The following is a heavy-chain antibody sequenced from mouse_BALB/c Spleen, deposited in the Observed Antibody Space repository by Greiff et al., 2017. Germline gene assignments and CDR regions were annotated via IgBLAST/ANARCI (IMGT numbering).Heavy chain of an antibody. V-gene: IGHV5-6*01. CDR1: GFTFSSYG. Sequence: EVQLVESGGDLVRPGGSLKLSCAASGFTFSSYGMSWVRQTPDKRLEWVATISSGGSYTYYPDSVKGRFTISRDNAKNTLYLQMGSLKSEDTAMYYCARRSATATMDYWGQGTSVTVSS. D-gene: IGHD1-2*01. CDR2: ISSGGSYT. J-gene: IGHJ4*01. CDR3: ARRSATATMDY.